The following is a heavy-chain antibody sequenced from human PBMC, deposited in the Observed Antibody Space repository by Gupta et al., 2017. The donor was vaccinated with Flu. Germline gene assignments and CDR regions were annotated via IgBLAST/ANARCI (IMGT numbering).Heavy chain of an antibody. CDR1: TSYW. V-gene: IGHV5-51*01. J-gene: IGHJ4*02. CDR3: ARHKSSIAARPLDY. D-gene: IGHD6-6*01. Sequence: TSYWIGWVRQMPGKGLEWMGIIYPGDSDTRYSPSFQGQVTTSADKSISTAYLQWSSLKASDTAMYYCARHKSSIAARPLDYWGQGTLVTVSS. CDR2: IYPGDSDT.